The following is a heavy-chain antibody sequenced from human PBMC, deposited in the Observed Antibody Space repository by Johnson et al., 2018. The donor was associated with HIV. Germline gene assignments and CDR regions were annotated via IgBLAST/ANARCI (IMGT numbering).Heavy chain of an antibody. CDR3: AKAGEVVDDEWTFFDI. Sequence: QVQLMESGGGVVQPGRSLRLSCAASVFTFSSYGMHWVRQAPGKGLEWVAFIRYDGSTKYNIDSVKGLFTISRDNSKSTLYLQMNSLTTEDTAVYYCAKAGEVVDDEWTFFDIWGQGTMVTVSS. CDR1: VFTFSSYG. CDR2: IRYDGSTK. D-gene: IGHD2-15*01. V-gene: IGHV3-30*02. J-gene: IGHJ3*02.